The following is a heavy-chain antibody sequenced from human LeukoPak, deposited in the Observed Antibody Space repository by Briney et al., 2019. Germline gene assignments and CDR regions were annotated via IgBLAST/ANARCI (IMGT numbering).Heavy chain of an antibody. V-gene: IGHV4-59*08. Sequence: SETLSLTCTVSGGSISSYYWSWIRQPPGKGLEWIGYIYYSGSTNYNPSLKSRVTISVDTSKNQFSLKLSSVTAADTAVYYCARCVAGYDYYYYGMDVWGQGTTVTVSS. J-gene: IGHJ6*02. CDR3: ARCVAGYDYYYYGMDV. D-gene: IGHD6-19*01. CDR1: GGSISSYY. CDR2: IYYSGST.